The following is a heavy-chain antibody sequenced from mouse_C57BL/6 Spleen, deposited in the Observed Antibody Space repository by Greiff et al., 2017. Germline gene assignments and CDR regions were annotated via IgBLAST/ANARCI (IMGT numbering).Heavy chain of an antibody. CDR2: INPYNGGT. CDR3: ARGDYGSSPYYAMDY. J-gene: IGHJ4*01. CDR1: GYTFTDYY. Sequence: VQLQQSGPVLVKPGASVKMSCKASGYTFTDYYMNWVKQSHGKSLEWIGVINPYNGGTSYNQKFKGKATLTVDKSSSTAYMELNSLTSEDSAVYYCARGDYGSSPYYAMDYRGQGASVTVSS. D-gene: IGHD1-1*01. V-gene: IGHV1-19*01.